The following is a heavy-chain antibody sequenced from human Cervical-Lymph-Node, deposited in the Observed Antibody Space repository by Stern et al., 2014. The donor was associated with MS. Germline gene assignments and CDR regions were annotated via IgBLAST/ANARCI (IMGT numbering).Heavy chain of an antibody. CDR1: GFSLSTSGVG. D-gene: IGHD6-13*01. CDR2: IYWDNDK. V-gene: IGHV2-5*02. J-gene: IGHJ4*02. Sequence: QVTLRESGPTLVKPTQTLTLTCTFSGFSLSTSGVGVGWIRQPPGKALEWLTLIYWDNDKSYSPSLRSRLTVRKDPSRNQVVLTVTNVDPVDTATYYCAHLTSSSKWFDYWGQGILVTVTS. CDR3: AHLTSSSKWFDY.